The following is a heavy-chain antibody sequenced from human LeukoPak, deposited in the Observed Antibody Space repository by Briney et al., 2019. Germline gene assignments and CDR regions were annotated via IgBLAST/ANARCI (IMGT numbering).Heavy chain of an antibody. CDR1: GGSFSDYN. J-gene: IGHJ4*02. V-gene: IGHV4-34*01. CDR3: ARGLPGY. CDR2: INHSGAT. Sequence: SETLSLTRAVYGGSFSDYNWNWIRQPPGRGLDGIGGINHSGATHYNPSLKSRVTISIDTYKNQFSLKLTSVTAADTAVYYCARGLPGYWGQGTLVIVSS.